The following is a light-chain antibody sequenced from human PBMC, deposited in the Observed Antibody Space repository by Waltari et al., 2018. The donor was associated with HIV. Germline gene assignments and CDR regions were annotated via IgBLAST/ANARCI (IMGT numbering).Light chain of an antibody. Sequence: QSALTQPRSVSGSPGQSVTISCTATYSDVDVYNYVLWYQLHPGKAPRLIIYDVTTRPSGVPDRFSGSKSGKTASLTISGVQPEDEADYYCCSYAGYYTYVCGTGT. CDR1: YSDVDVYNY. V-gene: IGLV2-11*01. CDR3: CSYAGYYTYV. J-gene: IGLJ1*01. CDR2: DVT.